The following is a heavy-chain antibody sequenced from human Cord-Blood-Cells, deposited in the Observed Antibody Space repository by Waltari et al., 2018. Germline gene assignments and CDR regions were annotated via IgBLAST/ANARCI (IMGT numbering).Heavy chain of an antibody. CDR1: GFTFSSYA. CDR2: ISGSGGST. V-gene: IGHV3-23*04. J-gene: IGHJ3*02. Sequence: EVQLVESGGGLVQPGGSLRLSCAASGFTFSSYAMNWVRQAPGKGLEWVSAISGSGGSTYDADYVKGRFTISRDNSKNTLYLQMNSLRAEDTAVYYCAKLRRAAMDAFDIWGQWTMVTVSS. CDR3: AKLRRAAMDAFDI.